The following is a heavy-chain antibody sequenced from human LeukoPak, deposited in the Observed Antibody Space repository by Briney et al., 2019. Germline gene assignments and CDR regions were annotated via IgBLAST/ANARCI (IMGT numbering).Heavy chain of an antibody. Sequence: SETLSLTCTVSGGSISSYYWSWIRQPAGKGLEWIGRIYTSGSTNYNPSLKSRVTMSVDTSKNQFSLKLSSVTAADTAVYYCARGRYSSSWYRPDAFDIWAKGQWSPSLQ. D-gene: IGHD6-13*01. CDR2: IYTSGST. V-gene: IGHV4-4*07. CDR1: GGSISSYY. J-gene: IGHJ3*02. CDR3: ARGRYSSSWYRPDAFDI.